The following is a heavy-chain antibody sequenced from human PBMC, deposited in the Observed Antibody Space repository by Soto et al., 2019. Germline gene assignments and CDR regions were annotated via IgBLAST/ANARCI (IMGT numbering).Heavy chain of an antibody. V-gene: IGHV6-1*01. CDR1: WDIFSFNIAS. CDR2: TYYRSRWYN. CDR3: EREFTYYVSSDSYIEY. Sequence: SQPLXLTCAISWDIFSFNIASFNFIMQSPSRFLEWLGRTYYRSRWYNDYAVSVKSRITVTPETSKNQFSLHLKSVTPEDTAVYYCEREFTYYVSSDSYIEYWGQGALVKVYS. J-gene: IGHJ4*02. D-gene: IGHD3-16*01.